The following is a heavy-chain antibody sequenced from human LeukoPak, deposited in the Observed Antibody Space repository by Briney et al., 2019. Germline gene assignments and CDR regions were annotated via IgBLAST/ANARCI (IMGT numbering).Heavy chain of an antibody. D-gene: IGHD2-15*01. CDR3: TTESGGNWWVDY. V-gene: IGHV3-15*01. J-gene: IGHJ4*02. Sequence: GGSLRLSCAVSGFTFSNAWMSWVRQAPGKGLEWVGRIKRRTDGGTTDYAAPVKGRFTISRDDSKNTLYLQMNSLKSEDTAVCYCTTESGGNWWVDYWGQGTLVTVSS. CDR2: IKRRTDGGTT. CDR1: GFTFSNAW.